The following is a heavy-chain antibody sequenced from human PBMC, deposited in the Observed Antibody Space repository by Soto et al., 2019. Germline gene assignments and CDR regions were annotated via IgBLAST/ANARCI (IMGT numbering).Heavy chain of an antibody. CDR1: GFTFSSYA. D-gene: IGHD5-12*01. CDR2: ISGSGGST. V-gene: IGHV3-23*01. J-gene: IGHJ4*02. CDR3: AKDIVATMNGGDFDY. Sequence: EVQLLESGGGLVQPGGSLRLSCAASGFTFSSYAMSWVRQAPGKGLEWVSAISGSGGSTYYADSVTGRFTISRDNSKSTLYLQMNSLRAEDTAVYYCAKDIVATMNGGDFDYWGQGTLVTVSS.